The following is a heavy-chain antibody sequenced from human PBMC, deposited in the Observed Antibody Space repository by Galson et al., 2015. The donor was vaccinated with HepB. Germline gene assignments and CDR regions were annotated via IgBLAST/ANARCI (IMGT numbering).Heavy chain of an antibody. CDR1: GYTFTSYG. Sequence: SVKVSCKASGYTFTSYGISWVRQAPGQGLEWMGWISAYNGNTNYAQKLQGRVTMTTDTSTSTAYMELRSLRSDDTAVYYCARDFLYYDFWSGWGGYGGYYYYYMDVWGKGTTVTVSS. V-gene: IGHV1-18*01. D-gene: IGHD3-3*01. CDR2: ISAYNGNT. CDR3: ARDFLYYDFWSGWGGYGGYYYYYMDV. J-gene: IGHJ6*03.